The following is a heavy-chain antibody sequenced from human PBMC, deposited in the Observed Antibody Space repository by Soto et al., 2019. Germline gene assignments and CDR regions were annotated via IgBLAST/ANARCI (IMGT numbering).Heavy chain of an antibody. D-gene: IGHD3-3*01. CDR2: IWNDGTTE. J-gene: IGHJ6*02. CDR3: ARDGRARSAYSSDYYYFSGMDV. V-gene: IGHV3-33*01. Sequence: GGSLRLSCSVSGLTFSDYGVHWVRRAPGKGLEWVALIWNDGTTEYYIDSVKGRFTISRDNAKNSLYLQMNSLRDEDTAVYFCARDGRARSAYSSDYYYFSGMDVWGQGTTVTVSS. CDR1: GLTFSDYG.